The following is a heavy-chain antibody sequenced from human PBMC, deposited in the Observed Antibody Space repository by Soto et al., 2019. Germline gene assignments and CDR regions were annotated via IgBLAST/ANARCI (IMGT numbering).Heavy chain of an antibody. J-gene: IGHJ4*02. V-gene: IGHV4-59*01. CDR1: GGSISSYY. D-gene: IGHD1-26*01. Sequence: SETLSLTCTVSGGSISSYYWSWIRQPPGKGLEWIGYIYYSGSTNYNPSLKSRVAISVDTSKNQFSLKLSSVTAADTAVYYCAREIVRSGSYDYFDYWGQGTLVTVSS. CDR3: AREIVRSGSYDYFDY. CDR2: IYYSGST.